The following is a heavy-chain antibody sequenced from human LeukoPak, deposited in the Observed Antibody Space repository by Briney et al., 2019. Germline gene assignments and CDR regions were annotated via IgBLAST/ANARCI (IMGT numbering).Heavy chain of an antibody. CDR3: ARGPYVPFPNWYFDL. J-gene: IGHJ2*01. D-gene: IGHD3-10*02. Sequence: ASVKDTCKASEYTFTGYYMHWVRQPPGQGLEWMGWINPNSGGTHYAPKLQGRVTMTRDTSISTACMELSRLRSDDTAVYYCARGPYVPFPNWYFDLWGRGNLVTVSS. CDR2: INPNSGGT. CDR1: EYTFTGYY. V-gene: IGHV1-2*02.